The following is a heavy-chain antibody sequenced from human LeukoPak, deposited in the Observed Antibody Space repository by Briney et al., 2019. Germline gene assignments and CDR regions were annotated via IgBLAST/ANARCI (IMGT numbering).Heavy chain of an antibody. V-gene: IGHV3-48*03. CDR2: ISSSGSTI. J-gene: IGHJ4*02. CDR1: GFTFSSYE. D-gene: IGHD1-26*01. Sequence: QSGGSLRLSCAASGFTFSSYEMNWVRQAPGKGLEWVSYISSSGSTIFYADSVRGRFIISRDNAKNSLYLHMNSLRAEDTAVYYCARVSGSYYGDYWGQGTLVTVSS. CDR3: ARVSGSYYGDY.